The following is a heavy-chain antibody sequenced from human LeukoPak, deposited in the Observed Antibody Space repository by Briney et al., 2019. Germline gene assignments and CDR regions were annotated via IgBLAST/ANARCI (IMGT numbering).Heavy chain of an antibody. CDR3: ARSDWYLRGDAFDI. CDR2: IFHSGST. J-gene: IGHJ3*02. V-gene: IGHV4-38-2*02. D-gene: IGHD2-21*02. Sequence: SETLSLTCTVSDNSISSDYYWGWIRQSPGKGLEWIGNIFHSGSTYYNPSLKSRVTMSMDTPKNQFSLKLASVTAADTAVYYCARSDWYLRGDAFDIWGQGTTVIVSS. CDR1: DNSISSDYY.